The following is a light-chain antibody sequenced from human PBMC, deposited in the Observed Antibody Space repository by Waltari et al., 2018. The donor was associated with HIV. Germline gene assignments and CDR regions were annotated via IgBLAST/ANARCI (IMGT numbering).Light chain of an antibody. V-gene: IGKV2D-29*01. J-gene: IGKJ1*01. CDR2: EAS. CDR3: MQSLEGRT. Sequence: DIILTQSPLFLSVSPGQPASMSCRATESLLYSDGKIHFFWYLQKAGQPPQLLLYEASNRASGVPDRFSGSGTETFFTLSISRLEAEDVGVYYCMQSLEGRTFGQGTKLEIK. CDR1: ESLLYSDGKIH.